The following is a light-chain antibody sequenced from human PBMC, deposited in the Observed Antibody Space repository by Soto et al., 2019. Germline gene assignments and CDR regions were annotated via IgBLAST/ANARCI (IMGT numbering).Light chain of an antibody. J-gene: IGKJ1*01. Sequence: EIVLTQSPGTLSLSPGERATLSCRASQSFSSSYLAWYQQKPGQAPRLLIYGASSRATGIPDRSSGSGSGTDFTLTISRLEPQDFAVHYCQQYGSAQWTFGQGTQVDI. CDR3: QQYGSAQWT. CDR1: QSFSSSY. CDR2: GAS. V-gene: IGKV3-20*01.